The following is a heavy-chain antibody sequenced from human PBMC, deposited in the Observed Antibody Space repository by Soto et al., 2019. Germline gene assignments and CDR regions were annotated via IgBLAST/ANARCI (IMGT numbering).Heavy chain of an antibody. Sequence: GGSLRLSCAASGFTFSSYGMHWVRQAPGKGLEWVAVISYDGSNKYYADSVKGRFTISRDNSKNTLYLQMNSLRAEDTAVYYCAKDRGYYGSGTVDYWGQGTLVTVSS. CDR1: GFTFSSYG. CDR3: AKDRGYYGSGTVDY. J-gene: IGHJ4*02. CDR2: ISYDGSNK. D-gene: IGHD3-10*01. V-gene: IGHV3-30*18.